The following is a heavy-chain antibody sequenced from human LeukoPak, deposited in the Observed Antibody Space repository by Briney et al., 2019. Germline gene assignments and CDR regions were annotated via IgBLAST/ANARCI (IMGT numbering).Heavy chain of an antibody. CDR3: AREVVVPAAMGYHYYYYYYMDV. D-gene: IGHD2-2*01. CDR2: INHSGST. V-gene: IGHV4-34*01. CDR1: SGSFSGYY. Sequence: PSETLSLTCAVYSGSFSGYYWSWIRQPPGKGLEWIGEINHSGSTNYNPSLKSRVTISVDTSKNQFSLKLSSVTAADTAVYYCAREVVVPAAMGYHYYYYYYMDVWGKGTTVTVSS. J-gene: IGHJ6*03.